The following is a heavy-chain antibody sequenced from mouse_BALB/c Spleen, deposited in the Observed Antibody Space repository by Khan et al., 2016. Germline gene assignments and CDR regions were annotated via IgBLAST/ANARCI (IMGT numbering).Heavy chain of an antibody. Sequence: QVQLKGSGPGLVAPSQSLSITCTVSGFSLIAYGVNWVRQPPGKSLEWLGMIWGDGTTDYNSAIKYRLNITKDNSKSQVFLKMNSLQTDDTARYYCARDGWGYYAMDYWGQGTSVTVSS. CDR1: GFSLIAYG. J-gene: IGHJ4*01. V-gene: IGHV2-6-7*01. D-gene: IGHD2-2*01. CDR2: IWGDGTT. CDR3: ARDGWGYYAMDY.